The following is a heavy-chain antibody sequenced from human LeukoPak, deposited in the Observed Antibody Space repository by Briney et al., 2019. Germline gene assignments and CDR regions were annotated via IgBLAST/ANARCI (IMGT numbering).Heavy chain of an antibody. CDR3: AGIAVAGKTSIDY. Sequence: PSETLSLTCAVYGGSFSGYYWSWIRQPPRTGLEGTEEINDSVSTNYHPSLQSRVTISVDTSKNQFSLKLSSVTAADTAVYYCAGIAVAGKTSIDYWGQGTLVTVSS. J-gene: IGHJ4*02. CDR1: GGSFSGYY. CDR2: INDSVST. D-gene: IGHD6-19*01. V-gene: IGHV4-34*01.